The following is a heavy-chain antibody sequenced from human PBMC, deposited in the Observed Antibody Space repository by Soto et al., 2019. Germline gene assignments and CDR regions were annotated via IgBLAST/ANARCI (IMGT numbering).Heavy chain of an antibody. Sequence: GXSVKVSYIASGYTFTSYGISLVRHTPGQGLEWMGWISAYNGNTNYAQKLQGRVTMTTDTSTSTAYMELRSLRSDDTDVYYCARVRMYYYGSGSYYEFDPWGQGTLVTVSS. J-gene: IGHJ5*02. CDR3: ARVRMYYYGSGSYYEFDP. D-gene: IGHD3-10*01. CDR1: GYTFTSYG. V-gene: IGHV1-18*01. CDR2: ISAYNGNT.